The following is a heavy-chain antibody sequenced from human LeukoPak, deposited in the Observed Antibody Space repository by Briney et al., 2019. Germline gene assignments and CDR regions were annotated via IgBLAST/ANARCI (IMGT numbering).Heavy chain of an antibody. D-gene: IGHD6-13*01. J-gene: IGHJ4*02. Sequence: GGSVRLSCGASGFTFSSYGMHWVHQAPGKGLEWVAVISYDGSNKYYADSVKGRFTISRDNSKNTLYLQMNSLRAEDTAVYYCAKDKKETSHSSPHDYWGQGTLVTVSS. CDR1: GFTFSSYG. CDR2: ISYDGSNK. V-gene: IGHV3-30*18. CDR3: AKDKKETSHSSPHDY.